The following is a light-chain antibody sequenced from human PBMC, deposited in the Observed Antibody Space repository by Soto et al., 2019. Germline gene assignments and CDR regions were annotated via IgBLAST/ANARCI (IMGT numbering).Light chain of an antibody. V-gene: IGLV2-8*01. CDR2: EVS. Sequence: ALTQPRSASGSPGQSVTISCTGTSSDVGGYNYVSWYQQHPGKAPKLMIYEVSKRPSGVPDRFSGSKSGNTASLTVSGLQAEDEADYYCSSYAGSSYVFGTGTKVTVL. J-gene: IGLJ1*01. CDR3: SSYAGSSYV. CDR1: SSDVGGYNY.